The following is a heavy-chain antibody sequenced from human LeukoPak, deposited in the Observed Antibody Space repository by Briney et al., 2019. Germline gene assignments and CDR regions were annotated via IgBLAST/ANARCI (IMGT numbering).Heavy chain of an antibody. CDR2: INHSGST. V-gene: IGHV4-34*01. J-gene: IGHJ5*02. CDR1: GGSFSGYY. D-gene: IGHD3-3*01. Sequence: SETLPLTCAVYGGSFSGYYWSWIRQPPGKGLEWIGEINHSGSTNYNPSLKSRVTISVDTSKNQFSLKLSSVTAADTAVYYCARGLSVLRFLEWTKVNWFDPWGQGTLVTVSS. CDR3: ARGLSVLRFLEWTKVNWFDP.